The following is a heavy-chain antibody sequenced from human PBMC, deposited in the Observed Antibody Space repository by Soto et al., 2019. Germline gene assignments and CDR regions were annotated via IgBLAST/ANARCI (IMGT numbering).Heavy chain of an antibody. CDR1: GFTFSSDA. D-gene: IGHD1-1*01. J-gene: IGHJ6*03. CDR2: INRGGYT. V-gene: IGHV3-23*01. Sequence: GGSLRLSCAASGFTFSSDAVSWVRQAPGKGLEWVSLINRGGYTYYADYVKGRFTISRDTSKNTLYLQMNSLRAEDTAVYYCAKAWKYSSDMDVWGKGTTVTVSS. CDR3: AKAWKYSSDMDV.